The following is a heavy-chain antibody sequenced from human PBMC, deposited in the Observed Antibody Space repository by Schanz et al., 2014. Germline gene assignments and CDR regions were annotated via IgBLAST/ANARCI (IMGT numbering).Heavy chain of an antibody. V-gene: IGHV3-11*05. CDR3: ARLDSSSWYPRY. CDR2: ISSSGSYT. J-gene: IGHJ4*02. Sequence: QVQLVESGGGLVKPGGSLRLSCAASGFTFSDYYMSWIRQAPGKGLEWVSYISSSGSYTNYADSVKGRFTISRDNAKNSLYLQMNSLRAEDTAVYYCARLDSSSWYPRYWGQGTLVTVSS. CDR1: GFTFSDYY. D-gene: IGHD6-13*01.